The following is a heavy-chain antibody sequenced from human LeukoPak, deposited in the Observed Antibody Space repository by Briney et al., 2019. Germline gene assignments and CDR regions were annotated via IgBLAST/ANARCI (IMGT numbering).Heavy chain of an antibody. CDR3: ARVSSYCTNGVCYWDPDY. J-gene: IGHJ4*02. V-gene: IGHV1-2*02. Sequence: ASVKVSCKASGYTFTDYYMQWVRQAPGQGLEWMGWINPNSGGTNYAQKFQGRVTMTRDTSISTAYMELSRLRPDDTAVYYCARVSSYCTNGVCYWDPDYWGQGTLVTVSS. CDR1: GYTFTDYY. D-gene: IGHD2-8*01. CDR2: INPNSGGT.